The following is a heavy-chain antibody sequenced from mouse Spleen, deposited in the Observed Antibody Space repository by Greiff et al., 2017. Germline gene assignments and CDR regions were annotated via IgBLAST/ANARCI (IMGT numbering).Heavy chain of an antibody. D-gene: IGHD4-1*01. J-gene: IGHJ2*01. CDR1: GFTFSSYA. V-gene: IGHV5-9-1*01. CDR2: ISSGGSYT. CDR3: ARTGTGY. Sequence: EVMLVESGGGLVKPGGSLKLSCAASGFTFSSYAMSWVRQTPEKRLEWVATISSGGSYTYYPDSVKGRFTISRDNAKNTLYLQMSSLRSEDTAMYYCARTGTGYWGQGTTLTVSS.